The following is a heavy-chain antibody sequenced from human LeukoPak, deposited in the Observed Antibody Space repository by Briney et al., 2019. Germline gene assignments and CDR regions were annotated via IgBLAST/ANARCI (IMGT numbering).Heavy chain of an antibody. Sequence: PGGSLRLSCAASGFTFSSYAMSWVRQAPGKGLEWVSAISGSGGSTYYADSVKGRFTISRDNSKNTLYLQMNSLRAEDTAVYYCAKVSSTYYYDSSGYYYASDYWGQGTLVTVSS. CDR2: ISGSGGST. J-gene: IGHJ4*02. V-gene: IGHV3-23*01. D-gene: IGHD3-22*01. CDR3: AKVSSTYYYDSSGYYYASDY. CDR1: GFTFSSYA.